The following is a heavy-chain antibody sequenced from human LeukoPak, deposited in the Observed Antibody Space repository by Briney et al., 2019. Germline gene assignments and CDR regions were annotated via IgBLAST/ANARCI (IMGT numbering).Heavy chain of an antibody. CDR1: GFTFSNAW. CDR2: IKSKTDGGTT. D-gene: IGHD3-16*02. J-gene: IGHJ4*02. Sequence: GGSLRRSCAASGFTFSNAWMSWVRQAPGKGLEWVGRIKSKTDGGTTDYAAPVKGRFTISRDDSKNTLYLQMNSLKTEDTAVYYCTTGGLRLGELSSVFYFDYWGQGTLVTVSS. CDR3: TTGGLRLGELSSVFYFDY. V-gene: IGHV3-15*01.